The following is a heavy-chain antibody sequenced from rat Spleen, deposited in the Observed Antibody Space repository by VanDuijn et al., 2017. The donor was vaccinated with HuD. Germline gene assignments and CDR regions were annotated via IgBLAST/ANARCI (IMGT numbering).Heavy chain of an antibody. CDR3: ARETGSSRYFDF. D-gene: IGHD5-1*01. J-gene: IGHJ1*01. Sequence: EVQLVESGGGLVQPGRSLKLSCAASGFTFSDYNMAWVRQAPKKGLEWVATISYDGSGTYYRDSVKGRFAISRDNAKSTLYLQMDSLRSDDTAMYFCARETGSSRYFDFWGPGTMVTVSS. CDR1: GFTFSDYN. CDR2: ISYDGSGT. V-gene: IGHV5-7*01.